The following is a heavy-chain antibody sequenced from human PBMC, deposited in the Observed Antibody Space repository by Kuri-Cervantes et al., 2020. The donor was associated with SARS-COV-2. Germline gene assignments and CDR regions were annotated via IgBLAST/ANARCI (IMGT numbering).Heavy chain of an antibody. Sequence: GGSLRLSCAASGFTFSSYAMHWVRQAPGKGLEWVAVISYDGSNKYYAGSVKGRFTISRDNSKNTLYLQMNSLRAEDTAVYYCARSLLWFGDLVDYWGQGTLVTVSS. CDR3: ARSLLWFGDLVDY. V-gene: IGHV3-30-3*01. CDR1: GFTFSSYA. J-gene: IGHJ4*02. D-gene: IGHD3-10*01. CDR2: ISYDGSNK.